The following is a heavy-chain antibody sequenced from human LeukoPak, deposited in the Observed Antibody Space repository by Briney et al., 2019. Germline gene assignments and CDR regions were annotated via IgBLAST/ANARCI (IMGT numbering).Heavy chain of an antibody. CDR1: GYTFTSYD. V-gene: IGHV1-8*02. CDR2: MNPNSGKT. J-gene: IGHJ4*02. CDR3: AREGFDY. Sequence: ASVKVSCKASGYTFTSYDINWVRQATGQGLEWVGFMNPNSGKTVYAQKCQGRVTMSTSISTAYMELSSLRSEDTAVYYCAREGFDYWGQGTLVTVSS.